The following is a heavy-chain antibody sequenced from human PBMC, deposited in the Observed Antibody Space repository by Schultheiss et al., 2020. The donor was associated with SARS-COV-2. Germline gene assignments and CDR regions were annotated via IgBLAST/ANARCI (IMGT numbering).Heavy chain of an antibody. D-gene: IGHD6-19*01. J-gene: IGHJ3*01. CDR2: ISYDGTVT. CDR3: AKGAVAGDDAFDL. V-gene: IGHV3-30*18. Sequence: GGSLRLSCAASGFTFGNYNMHWVRQAPGKGLEWMATISYDGTVTYYADSVKGRFTMSRDNSRNTLYLQMHILSPKNTAVYYCAKGAVAGDDAFDLWGQGTLVTVSS. CDR1: GFTFGNYN.